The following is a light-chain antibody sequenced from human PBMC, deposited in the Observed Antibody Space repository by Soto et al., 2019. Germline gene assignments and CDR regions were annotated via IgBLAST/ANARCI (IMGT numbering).Light chain of an antibody. CDR2: KAS. CDR3: QQYNSYST. J-gene: IGKJ5*01. V-gene: IGKV1-5*03. Sequence: DIQMTQSPSTLSASVGDRVTITCRASQSISTWLAWYQQKPGKAPKLLIYKASTLESGVPSRFSGSASGTEFTLTISSLQPYDFATYYCQQYNSYSTFGQGTRLEIK. CDR1: QSISTW.